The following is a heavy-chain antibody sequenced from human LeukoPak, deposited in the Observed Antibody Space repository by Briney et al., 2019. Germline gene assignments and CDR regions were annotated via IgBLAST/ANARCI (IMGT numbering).Heavy chain of an antibody. CDR2: ISAYNGNT. CDR3: ASPNPPLSTSRGGGGDY. Sequence: ASVKVSCKASGYTFTSYGISWVRQAPGQGLEWMGWISAYNGNTNYAQKLQGRVTMTTDTSTSTAYMELRSLRSDDTAVYYCASPNPPLSTSRGGGGDYWGQGTLVTVSS. V-gene: IGHV1-18*01. CDR1: GYTFTSYG. J-gene: IGHJ4*02. D-gene: IGHD2-2*01.